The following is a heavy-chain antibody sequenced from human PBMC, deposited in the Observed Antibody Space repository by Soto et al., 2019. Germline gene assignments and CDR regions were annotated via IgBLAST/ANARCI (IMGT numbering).Heavy chain of an antibody. V-gene: IGHV4-59*01. D-gene: IGHD6-19*01. CDR2: IYFSGST. Sequence: QVQLQESGPGLVKPSETLSLTCTVSGDSMIPSYWSWFRRPPGKGLEWIGYIYFSGSTNFNPSLKSRVTLSLDTSKRQFFLKLTSVTAADTAVYYCARAWAVPGSHWGDWGRGTLVTVSS. CDR3: ARAWAVPGSHWGD. CDR1: GDSMIPSY. J-gene: IGHJ4*02.